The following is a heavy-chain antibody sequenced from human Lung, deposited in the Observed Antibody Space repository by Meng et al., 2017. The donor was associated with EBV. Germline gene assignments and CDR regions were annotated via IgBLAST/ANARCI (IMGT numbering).Heavy chain of an antibody. Sequence: QGTLGESGGGLVKSGGSLRLSCVASGFTFSDYYMTWIRQAPGKGLEWLSYISSRGGYTDSADSVKGRFTISRDNAKNSVYLQMNSLRPDDTAVYYCARAHGLNDYWGLGTLVTVSS. CDR2: ISSRGGYT. D-gene: IGHD5-24*01. J-gene: IGHJ4*02. CDR3: ARAHGLNDY. CDR1: GFTFSDYY. V-gene: IGHV3-11*05.